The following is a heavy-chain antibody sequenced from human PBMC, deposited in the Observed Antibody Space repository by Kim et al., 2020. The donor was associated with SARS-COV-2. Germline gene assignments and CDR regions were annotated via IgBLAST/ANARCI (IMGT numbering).Heavy chain of an antibody. CDR3: ARGRGFDLTPFGY. CDR1: GFTFSSYG. V-gene: IGHV3-33*01. D-gene: IGHD5-12*01. J-gene: IGHJ4*02. Sequence: GGSLRLSCAASGFTFSSYGMHWVRQAPGKGLEWVAVIWYDGSNKYYADSVKGRFTISRDNSKNTLYLQMNSLRAEDTAVYYCARGRGFDLTPFGYWGQGTLVTVSS. CDR2: IWYDGSNK.